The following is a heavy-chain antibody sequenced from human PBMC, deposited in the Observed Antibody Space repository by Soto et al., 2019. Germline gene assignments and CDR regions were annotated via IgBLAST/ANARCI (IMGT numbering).Heavy chain of an antibody. CDR1: GFTFTSHS. CDR3: TKSGTVRGANFDY. CDR2: ISSSSSTIYYAT. Sequence: QPGGSLRLSCAASGFTFTSHSMNWVRQAPGKGLEWVSYISSSSSTIYYATAYAASVKGRFTISRDDSKNTAYLQMNSLKTEDTAVYYCTKSGTVRGANFDYWGQGTLVTVSS. V-gene: IGHV3-73*01. D-gene: IGHD3-10*01. J-gene: IGHJ4*02.